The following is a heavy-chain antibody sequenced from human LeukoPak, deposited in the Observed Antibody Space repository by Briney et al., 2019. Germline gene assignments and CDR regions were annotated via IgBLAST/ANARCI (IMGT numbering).Heavy chain of an antibody. D-gene: IGHD6-19*01. J-gene: IGHJ4*02. V-gene: IGHV4-30-4*01. CDR3: AREEQWPVRACDY. Sequence: PSETLSLTCTVSGGSISSGDYYWSWIRQPPGKGLEWIGYIYYSGSTYYNPSLKSRVTISVDTSKNQFSLKLSSVTAADTAVYYCAREEQWPVRACDYWGQGTLVTVSS. CDR1: GGSISSGDYY. CDR2: IYYSGST.